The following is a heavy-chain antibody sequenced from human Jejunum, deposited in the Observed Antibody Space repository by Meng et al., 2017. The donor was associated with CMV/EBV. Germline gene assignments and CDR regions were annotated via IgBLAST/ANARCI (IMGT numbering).Heavy chain of an antibody. CDR2: IYWDDDK. V-gene: IGHV2-5*02. CDR3: AHSSYDSSWYRGPDY. D-gene: IGHD6-13*01. J-gene: IGHJ4*02. Sequence: QITLKEVCPPLVKPTQTLTPTSTFSWVSRSTSDVAVGWIRQPPGKALEWVALIYWDDDKRYSPSLKNRLTITKDTSKNQVILTMTNMDPMDTATYYCAHSSYDSSWYRGPDYWGQGTLVTVSS. CDR1: WVSRSTSDVA.